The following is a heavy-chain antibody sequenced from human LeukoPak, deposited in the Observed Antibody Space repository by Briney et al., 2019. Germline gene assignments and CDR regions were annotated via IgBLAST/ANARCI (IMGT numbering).Heavy chain of an antibody. Sequence: GGSLRLSCAASGFTFSSYWMHWVRQAPGKGLVWVSRINSDGSSTSYADSVKGRFTISRDNAKNTLYLQMNSLRAEDTAVYYCARVIGYCSGGSCFNWFDPWGQGTLVTASS. J-gene: IGHJ5*02. CDR1: GFTFSSYW. CDR2: INSDGSST. V-gene: IGHV3-74*01. CDR3: ARVIGYCSGGSCFNWFDP. D-gene: IGHD2-15*01.